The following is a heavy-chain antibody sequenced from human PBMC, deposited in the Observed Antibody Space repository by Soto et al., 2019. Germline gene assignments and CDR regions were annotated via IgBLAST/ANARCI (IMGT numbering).Heavy chain of an antibody. D-gene: IGHD6-13*01. CDR3: ARVGIPRKRYYYYGMDV. Sequence: QVQLVESGGGVVQPGRSLRLSCAASGFTFSSYAMHWVRQAPGKGLEWVAVISYDGSNKYYADSVKGRFTISRDNSKNTLYLQMNSLRAEDTAVHYCARVGIPRKRYYYYGMDVWGQGTTVTVSS. J-gene: IGHJ6*02. CDR2: ISYDGSNK. CDR1: GFTFSSYA. V-gene: IGHV3-30-3*01.